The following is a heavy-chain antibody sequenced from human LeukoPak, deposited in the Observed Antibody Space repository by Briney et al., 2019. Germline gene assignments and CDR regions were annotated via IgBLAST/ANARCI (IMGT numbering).Heavy chain of an antibody. CDR2: TFYTGAT. V-gene: IGHV4-59*11. Sequence: SETLSLTCTVSGGSISSHHGTWIRQAPGKRLEWIGYTFYTGATYYNPSLRSRVTISIDTSKNQFSLKVTSVTTADTAVYYCAKRDRGGWFDPWGQGTLVTVSS. D-gene: IGHD1-1*01. CDR1: GGSISSHH. J-gene: IGHJ5*02. CDR3: AKRDRGGWFDP.